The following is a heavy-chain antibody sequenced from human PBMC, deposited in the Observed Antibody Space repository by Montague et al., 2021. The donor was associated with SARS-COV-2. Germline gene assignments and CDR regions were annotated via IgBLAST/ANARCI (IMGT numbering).Heavy chain of an antibody. D-gene: IGHD1-7*01. J-gene: IGHJ4*02. V-gene: IGHV4-39*01. CDR1: GDSITNTRYF. CDR2: IYHNGKT. CDR3: AVELNYFFDY. Sequence: SETLSLTCNVSGDSITNTRYFWCWIRQPPGKALEWIGSIYHNGKTYYNPSLERRALLSIDTSKNQFSLRLSSVIASDTAVYYCAVELNYFFDYWGQGFLVSVSS.